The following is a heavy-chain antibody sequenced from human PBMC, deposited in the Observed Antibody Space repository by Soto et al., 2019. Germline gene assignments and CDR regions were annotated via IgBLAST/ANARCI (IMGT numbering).Heavy chain of an antibody. CDR2: IYHSGST. D-gene: IGHD3-3*01. CDR1: GYSISSGYY. CDR3: ARDREDLRDFWSGYSGYYDGMDV. J-gene: IGHJ6*02. Sequence: SETLSLTCAVSGYSISSGYYWGWIRQPPGKGLEWIGSIYHSGSTYYNPSLKSRVTIAVDKSKNQFSLKLSSGTAADTAVYYCARDREDLRDFWSGYSGYYDGMDVWGQGTTVTVS. V-gene: IGHV4-38-2*02.